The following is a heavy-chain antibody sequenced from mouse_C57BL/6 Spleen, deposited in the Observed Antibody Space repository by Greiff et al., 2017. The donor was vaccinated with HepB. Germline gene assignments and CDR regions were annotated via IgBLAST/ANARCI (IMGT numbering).Heavy chain of an antibody. J-gene: IGHJ2*01. CDR3: TRYAFTTDY. CDR2: IDPETGGT. V-gene: IGHV1-15*01. CDR1: GYTFTDYE. Sequence: VKLMESGAELVRPGASVTLSCKASGYTFTDYEMHWVKQTPVHGLEWIGAIDPETGGTAYNQKFKGKAILTADKSSSTAYMELRSLTSEDSAVYYCTRYAFTTDYWGQGTTLTVSS. D-gene: IGHD1-1*01.